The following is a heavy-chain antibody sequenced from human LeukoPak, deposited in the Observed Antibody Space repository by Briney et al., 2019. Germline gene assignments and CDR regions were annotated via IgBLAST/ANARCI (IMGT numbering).Heavy chain of an antibody. CDR3: ARLPGSYFPPLFDY. Sequence: GGSLRLSCAASGFTFSSYSMNWVRQAPGKGLEWVSYISCSSSYTNYADSVKGRFTISRDNAKNSLYLQMNSLRAEDTAVYYCARLPGSYFPPLFDYWGQGTLVTVST. CDR1: GFTFSSYS. D-gene: IGHD3-10*01. CDR2: ISCSSSYT. V-gene: IGHV3-21*05. J-gene: IGHJ4*02.